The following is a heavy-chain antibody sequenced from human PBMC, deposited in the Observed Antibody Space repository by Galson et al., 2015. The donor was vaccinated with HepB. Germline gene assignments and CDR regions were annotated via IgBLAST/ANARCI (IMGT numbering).Heavy chain of an antibody. CDR2: VSSSGKTT. CDR1: GFNLKTFT. CDR3: ARVTNTTGWPAQWEPRRLSYPMDV. D-gene: IGHD1-26*01. Sequence: SLRLSCAATGFNLKTFTLNWVRQAPGKGLDWISYVSSSGKTTYYADSVKGRFFISRDDVTNSVSLQMNNLSDDDSALYYCARVTNTTGWPAQWEPRRLSYPMDVWGQGTTVTVSS. V-gene: IGHV3-48*02. J-gene: IGHJ6*02.